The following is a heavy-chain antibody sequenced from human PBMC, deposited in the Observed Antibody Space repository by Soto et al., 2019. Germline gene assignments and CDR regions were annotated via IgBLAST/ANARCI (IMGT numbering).Heavy chain of an antibody. J-gene: IGHJ6*02. Sequence: QVQLVESGGGVVQPGRSLRLSCAASGFTFSSYGMHWVRQAPGKGLEWVAVIWYDGSNKYYADSVKGRFTISRDNSKNTLYLQMNSLRAEDTAVYYCARDHEGSSSWYRGISYYYGMDVWGQGTTVTVSS. D-gene: IGHD6-13*01. CDR1: GFTFSSYG. CDR2: IWYDGSNK. V-gene: IGHV3-33*01. CDR3: ARDHEGSSSWYRGISYYYGMDV.